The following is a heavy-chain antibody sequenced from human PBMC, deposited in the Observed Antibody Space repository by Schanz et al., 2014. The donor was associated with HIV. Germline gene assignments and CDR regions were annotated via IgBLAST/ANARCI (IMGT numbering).Heavy chain of an antibody. CDR3: ARVPPPSKGLPWGDYYYGLDV. Sequence: QVQLQESGPGLVKPSETLSLICTVSGGSISSYYWSWIRQPPGKGLEWIGNMYYSGSTNYNPSLKSRVTISVDTSKNQFSLKLTSVTAADTAVYYCARVPPPSKGLPWGDYYYGLDVWGQGTLVTVSS. CDR1: GGSISSYY. D-gene: IGHD3-16*01. V-gene: IGHV4-59*01. CDR2: MYYSGST. J-gene: IGHJ6*02.